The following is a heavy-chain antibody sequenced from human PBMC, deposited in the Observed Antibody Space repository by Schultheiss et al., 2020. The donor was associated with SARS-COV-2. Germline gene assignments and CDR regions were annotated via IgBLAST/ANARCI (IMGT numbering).Heavy chain of an antibody. J-gene: IGHJ4*02. CDR2: ISSNGGST. D-gene: IGHD6-19*01. V-gene: IGHV3-64*02. Sequence: GESLKISCAASGFTFSSYAMHWVRQAPGKGLEYVSAISSNGGSTYYADSVKGRFTISRDNSKNTLYLQMNSLGAEDTAVYYCARGPSGLYFLCDNWGQGTLVTVSS. CDR1: GFTFSSYA. CDR3: ARGPSGLYFLCDN.